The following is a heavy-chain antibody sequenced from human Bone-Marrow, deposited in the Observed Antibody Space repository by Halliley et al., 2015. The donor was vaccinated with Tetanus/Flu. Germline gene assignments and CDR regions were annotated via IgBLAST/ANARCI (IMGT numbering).Heavy chain of an antibody. CDR2: VSNDGGRT. D-gene: IGHD3-22*01. Sequence: SLRLSCAGSGFIFSNYGMHWVRQAPGKGLEWVAVVSNDGGRTHYADSVKGRFTISRDNSKNTVSLQMDSLRVEDTAVYYCAKRASDSAGYYFEKGGQGTLVTVSS. J-gene: IGHJ4*02. CDR3: AKRASDSAGYYFEK. V-gene: IGHV3-30*18. CDR1: GFIFSNYG.